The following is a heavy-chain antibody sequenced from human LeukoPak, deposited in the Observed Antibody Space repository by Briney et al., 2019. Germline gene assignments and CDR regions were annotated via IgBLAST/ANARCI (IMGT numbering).Heavy chain of an antibody. J-gene: IGHJ4*02. Sequence: GESLKISCKGSGYSFTSYWISWVRQMPGKGLEWMGRIDPSDSYTNYSPSFQGHVTISADKSISTAYLQWSSLKASDTAMYYCARLVVGTAMAPAFDYWGQGTLVTVSS. CDR3: ARLVVGTAMAPAFDY. D-gene: IGHD5-18*01. CDR1: GYSFTSYW. V-gene: IGHV5-10-1*01. CDR2: IDPSDSYT.